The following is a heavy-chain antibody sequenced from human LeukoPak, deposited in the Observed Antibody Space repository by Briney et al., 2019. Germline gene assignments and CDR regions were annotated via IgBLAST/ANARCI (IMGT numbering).Heavy chain of an antibody. CDR2: INSDGSST. D-gene: IGHD4-17*01. J-gene: IGHJ4*02. Sequence: GGSLRLSCAASGFTFSSHWMHWVRQAPGKGLVWVSRINSDGSSTRYADSVKGRFTSSRDNAKNTLYLQVNSLRAEDTAVYYCARDPDYGTPPDYWGQGALVTVSS. CDR3: ARDPDYGTPPDY. V-gene: IGHV3-74*01. CDR1: GFTFSSHW.